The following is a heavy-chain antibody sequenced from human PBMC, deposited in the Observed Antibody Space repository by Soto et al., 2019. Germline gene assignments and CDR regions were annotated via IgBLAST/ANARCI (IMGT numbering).Heavy chain of an antibody. CDR1: GYSFTSYW. CDR3: ARGGYRSAPVGLYFDY. V-gene: IGHV5-10-1*01. J-gene: IGHJ4*02. CDR2: IDPSDSYT. D-gene: IGHD6-19*01. Sequence: PGESLKISCKGSGYSFTSYWISWVRQMPGKGLEWMGRIDPSDSYTNYSPSFQGHVTISADKSISTAYLQWSSLKASDTAMYYCARGGYRSAPVGLYFDYWGQGTLVTVSS.